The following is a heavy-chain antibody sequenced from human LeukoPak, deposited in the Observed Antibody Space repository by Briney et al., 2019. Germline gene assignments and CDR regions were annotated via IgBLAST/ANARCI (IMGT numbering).Heavy chain of an antibody. CDR2: INAGNGNT. CDR3: ARAPRGAAAEDY. CDR1: GFTFSSYA. J-gene: IGHJ4*02. Sequence: GSLRLSCAASGFTFSSYAMHWVRQAPGQRLEWMGWINAGNGNTKYSQKFQGRVTITRDTSASTAYMELSSLRSEDTAVYYCARAPRGAAAEDYWGQGTLVTVSS. V-gene: IGHV1-3*01. D-gene: IGHD6-13*01.